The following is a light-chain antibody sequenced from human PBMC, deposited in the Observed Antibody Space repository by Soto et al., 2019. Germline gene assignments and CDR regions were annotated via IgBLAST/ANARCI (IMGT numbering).Light chain of an antibody. CDR2: GAF. Sequence: EIGMKQFPPTVSGSPGERATLSCRASQSVRNNLAWYHQKPGQAPRLLIYGAFIRATGIPVRFSGSGSGTEFTLTVSSLQSEDFGTYYCPLYDNWPRTFGQGTKVDIK. J-gene: IGKJ1*01. CDR3: PLYDNWPRT. V-gene: IGKV3-15*01. CDR1: QSVRNN.